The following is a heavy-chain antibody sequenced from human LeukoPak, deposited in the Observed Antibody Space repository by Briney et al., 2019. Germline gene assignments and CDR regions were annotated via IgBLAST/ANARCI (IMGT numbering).Heavy chain of an antibody. CDR1: GGTFSSYA. D-gene: IGHD2-2*01. CDR2: IIPIFGTA. CDR3: ARDPAPYCSSTSCYL. V-gene: IGHV1-69*13. J-gene: IGHJ4*02. Sequence: SVKVSCKASGGTFSSYAISWVRQAPGQGLEWMGGIIPIFGTANYVQKFQGRVTITADESTSTAYMELSSLRSEDTAVYYCARDPAPYCSSTSCYLWGQGTLVTVSS.